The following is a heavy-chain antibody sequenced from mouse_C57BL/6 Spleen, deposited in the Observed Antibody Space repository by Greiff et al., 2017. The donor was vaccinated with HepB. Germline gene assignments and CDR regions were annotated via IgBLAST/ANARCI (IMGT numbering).Heavy chain of an antibody. D-gene: IGHD1-1*01. CDR3: ARSGDYYGSLDY. V-gene: IGHV1-82*01. CDR1: GYAFSSSW. Sequence: QVQLQQSGPELVKPGASVKISCKASGYAFSSSWMNWVKQRPGKGLEWIGRIYPGDGDTNYNGKFKGKAKLTADKSSSTAYMQLSSLTSEDSAVYFCARSGDYYGSLDYWGQGTTLTVSS. CDR2: IYPGDGDT. J-gene: IGHJ2*01.